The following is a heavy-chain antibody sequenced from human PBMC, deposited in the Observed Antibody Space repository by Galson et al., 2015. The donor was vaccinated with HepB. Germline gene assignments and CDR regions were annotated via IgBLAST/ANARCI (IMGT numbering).Heavy chain of an antibody. V-gene: IGHV3-23*01. CDR3: ATETTVTYYYYYYMDV. D-gene: IGHD4-17*01. CDR1: GFTFSSYA. J-gene: IGHJ6*03. Sequence: SLRLSCAASGFTFSSYAMSWVRQAPGKGLEWVSAISGSGGSTYYADSVKGRFTISRDNSKNTLYLQMNSLRAEDTAVYYCATETTVTYYYYYYMDVWGKGTTVTVSS. CDR2: ISGSGGST.